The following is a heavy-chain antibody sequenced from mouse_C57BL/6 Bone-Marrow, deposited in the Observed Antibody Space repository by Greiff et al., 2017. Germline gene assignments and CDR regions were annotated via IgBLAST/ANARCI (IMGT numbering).Heavy chain of an antibody. CDR3: ARRGVAPFDY. CDR1: GFTFSSYG. Sequence: EVKLMESGGDLVKPGGSLKLSCAASGFTFSSYGMSWVRQTPDKRLEWVATISSGGSYTYYPDSVKGRFTISRDNAKNTLYLQMSSLQSEDTAMYYCARRGVAPFDYWGQGTTLTVSS. V-gene: IGHV5-6*02. J-gene: IGHJ2*01. D-gene: IGHD1-1*02. CDR2: ISSGGSYT.